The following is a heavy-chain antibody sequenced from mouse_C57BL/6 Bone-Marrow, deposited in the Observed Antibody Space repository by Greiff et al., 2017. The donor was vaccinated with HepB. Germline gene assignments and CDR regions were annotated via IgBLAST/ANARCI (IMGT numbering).Heavy chain of an antibody. CDR2: IDPENGDT. CDR1: GFNIKDDY. Sequence: EVQLQESGAELVRPGASVKLSCTASGFNIKDDYMHWVKQRPEQGLEWIGWIDPENGDTEYASKFQGKATITADTSSNTAYLQLSSLTSEDTAVYYCTTGLRRVRTWFAYWGQGTLVTVSA. D-gene: IGHD2-2*01. V-gene: IGHV14-4*01. J-gene: IGHJ3*01. CDR3: TTGLRRVRTWFAY.